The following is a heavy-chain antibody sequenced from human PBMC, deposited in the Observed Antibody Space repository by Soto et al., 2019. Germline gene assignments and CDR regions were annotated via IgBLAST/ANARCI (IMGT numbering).Heavy chain of an antibody. CDR1: GGSISSSNW. J-gene: IGHJ6*02. D-gene: IGHD6-13*01. CDR2: IYHSGST. Sequence: SETLSLTCAVSGGSISSSNWWSWVRQPPGKGLEWIGEIYHSGSTNYNPSLKSRVTISVDKSKNQFSLKLSSVTAADTAVYYCARPHFMEAAAGSDYYYYGMDVWGQVPTVTVSS. CDR3: ARPHFMEAAAGSDYYYYGMDV. V-gene: IGHV4-4*02.